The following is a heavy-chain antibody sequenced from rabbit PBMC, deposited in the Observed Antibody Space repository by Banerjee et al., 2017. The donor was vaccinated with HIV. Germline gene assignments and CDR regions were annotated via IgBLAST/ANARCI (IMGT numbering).Heavy chain of an antibody. CDR1: GFSFTSSYY. CDR3: ARDLGHNYYTSNL. D-gene: IGHD8-1*01. CDR2: IATGSGTT. Sequence: QEQLEESGGDLVKPEGSLTLTCTASGFSFTSSYYMCWVRQAPGKGLEWIGCIATGSGTTYYASWAKGRFTISKTSSTVDLRMTSLTAADTATYFCARDLGHNYYTSNLWGPGTLVTVS. V-gene: IGHV1S45*01. J-gene: IGHJ4*01.